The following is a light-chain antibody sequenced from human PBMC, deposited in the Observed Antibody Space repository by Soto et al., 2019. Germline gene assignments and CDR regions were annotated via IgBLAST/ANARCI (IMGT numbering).Light chain of an antibody. J-gene: IGKJ4*01. CDR3: RQYGRSLGFA. Sequence: IVLTQSPGTLSLSPGEGATLSLRARQTVSSNFLAWYQEKPGQAPRLLIYGASTKATGIPDRFSGSGSGTDFTLTISRLEPEDFAVYYCRQYGRSLGFAFGGGTKVDIK. CDR2: GAS. V-gene: IGKV3-20*01. CDR1: QTVSSNF.